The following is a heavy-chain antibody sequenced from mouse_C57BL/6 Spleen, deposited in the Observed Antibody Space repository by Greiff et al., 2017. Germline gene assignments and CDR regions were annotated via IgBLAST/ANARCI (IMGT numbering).Heavy chain of an antibody. D-gene: IGHD1-1*01. Sequence: VQLVESGPGLVAPSPSLSITCTVSGFSLTSYGVSWVRQPPGKGLEWLGVIWGDGSTNYHSALISRLSISKDNSKSQVFLKLNSRQTDDTATYYCARPGVTTVDYAMDYWGQGTSVTVSS. CDR1: GFSLTSYG. V-gene: IGHV2-3*01. J-gene: IGHJ4*01. CDR2: IWGDGST. CDR3: ARPGVTTVDYAMDY.